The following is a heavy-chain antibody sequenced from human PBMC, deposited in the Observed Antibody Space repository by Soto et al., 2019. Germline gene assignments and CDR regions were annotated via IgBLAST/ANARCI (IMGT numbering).Heavy chain of an antibody. CDR2: ISYDGSNK. V-gene: IGHV3-30-3*01. CDR3: AGPGISHIVVVTAIQGAFDI. D-gene: IGHD2-21*02. Sequence: QVQLVESGGGVVQPGRSLRLSCAASGFTFSSYAMHWVRQAPGKGLEWVAVISYDGSNKYYADSVKGRFTISRDNSKNTLYLQMNSLRAEDTAVYYCAGPGISHIVVVTAIQGAFDIWGQGTMVTVSS. J-gene: IGHJ3*02. CDR1: GFTFSSYA.